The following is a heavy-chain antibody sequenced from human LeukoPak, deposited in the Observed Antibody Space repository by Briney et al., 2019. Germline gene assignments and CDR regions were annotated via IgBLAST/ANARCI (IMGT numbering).Heavy chain of an antibody. Sequence: SETLSLTCTVSGGPISSGDYYWSWIRQPPGKGLEWIGYIYYSGSTYYNPSLKSRVTISVDTSKNQFSLKLSSVTAADTAVYYCARGDILTGYWGGGYYFDYWGQGTLVTVSS. J-gene: IGHJ4*02. CDR1: GGPISSGDYY. CDR3: ARGDILTGYWGGGYYFDY. CDR2: IYYSGST. V-gene: IGHV4-30-4*01. D-gene: IGHD3-9*01.